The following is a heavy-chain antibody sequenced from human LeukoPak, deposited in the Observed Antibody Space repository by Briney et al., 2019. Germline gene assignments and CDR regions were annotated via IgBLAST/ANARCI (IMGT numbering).Heavy chain of an antibody. Sequence: ASVKVSCKASGYTFTSYGISWVRQAPGQGLEWMGWISAYNGNTNYAQKLQGRVTMTTDTSTSIAYMELRSLRSDDTAVYYCARDLGSGSYHAFDIWGQGTMVTVSS. CDR3: ARDLGSGSYHAFDI. CDR2: ISAYNGNT. CDR1: GYTFTSYG. D-gene: IGHD1-26*01. V-gene: IGHV1-18*01. J-gene: IGHJ3*02.